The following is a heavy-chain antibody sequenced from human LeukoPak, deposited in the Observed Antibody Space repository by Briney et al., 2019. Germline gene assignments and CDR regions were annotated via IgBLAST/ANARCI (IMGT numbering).Heavy chain of an antibody. V-gene: IGHV4-34*01. Sequence: KPSETLSLTCAVYGGSFSGYYWSWIRQPPGKGLEWIGEINHSGSTNYNPSLKSRVTISVDTSKNQFSLKLSSVTAADTAVYYCARVGSRGFSYWGQGTLVTVSS. CDR3: ARVGSRGFSY. D-gene: IGHD3-10*01. J-gene: IGHJ4*02. CDR1: GGSFSGYY. CDR2: INHSGST.